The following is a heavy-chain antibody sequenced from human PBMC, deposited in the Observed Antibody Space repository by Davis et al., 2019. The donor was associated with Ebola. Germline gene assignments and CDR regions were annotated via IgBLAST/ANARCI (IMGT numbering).Heavy chain of an antibody. V-gene: IGHV4-59*08. J-gene: IGHJ5*02. CDR1: GGSISSYY. CDR2: IYYSGST. CDR3: ARPYYDFWSGYGVGWFDP. D-gene: IGHD3-3*01. Sequence: PSETLSLTCTVSGGSISSYYWSWIRQPPGKGLEWIGYIYYSGSTNYNPSLKSRVTISVDTSKNQFSLKLSSVTAADTAVYYCARPYYDFWSGYGVGWFDPWGQGTLVTVSS.